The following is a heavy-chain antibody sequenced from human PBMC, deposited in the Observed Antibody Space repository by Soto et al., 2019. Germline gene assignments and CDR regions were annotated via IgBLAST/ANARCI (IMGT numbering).Heavy chain of an antibody. CDR2: FDPEDGET. Sequence: ASVKVSCKVSGYTLTELSMHWVRQAPGKGLEWMGGFDPEDGETIHAQKFQGRVTMTEDTSTDTAYMELSSLRSEDTAVYYCATVSPPSLERRRGVLDAFDIWGQGTMVTVSS. D-gene: IGHD1-1*01. CDR1: GYTLTELS. CDR3: ATVSPPSLERRRGVLDAFDI. V-gene: IGHV1-24*01. J-gene: IGHJ3*02.